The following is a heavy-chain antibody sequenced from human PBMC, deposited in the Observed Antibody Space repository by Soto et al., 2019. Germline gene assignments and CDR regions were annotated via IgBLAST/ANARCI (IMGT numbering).Heavy chain of an antibody. D-gene: IGHD6-19*01. CDR2: IWYDGSNK. CDR1: GFTFSSYG. V-gene: IGHV3-33*01. J-gene: IGHJ6*02. Sequence: QVQLVESGGGVVQPGRSLRLSCAASGFTFSSYGMHWVRQAPGKGLEWVAVIWYDGSNKYYADSVKGRFTISRDNSKNTLYLQVNSLRAEDTAVYYCAREAGYSSGWSADGMDVWGQGTTVTVSS. CDR3: AREAGYSSGWSADGMDV.